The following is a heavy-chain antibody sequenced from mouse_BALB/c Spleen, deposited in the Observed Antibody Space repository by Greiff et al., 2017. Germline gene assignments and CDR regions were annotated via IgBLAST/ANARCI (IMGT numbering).Heavy chain of an antibody. Sequence: VQLKQSGPELVKPGASVKISCKASGYTFTDYNMHWVKQSHGKSLEWIGYIYPYNGGTGYNQKFKSKATLTVDNSSSTAYMELRSLTSEDSAVYYCARSRSTMITWFAYWGQGTLVTVSA. CDR2: IYPYNGGT. CDR1: GYTFTDYN. CDR3: ARSRSTMITWFAY. J-gene: IGHJ3*01. D-gene: IGHD2-4*01. V-gene: IGHV1S29*02.